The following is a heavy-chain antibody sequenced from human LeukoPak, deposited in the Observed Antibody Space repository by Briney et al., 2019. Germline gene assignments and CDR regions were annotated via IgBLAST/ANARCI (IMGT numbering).Heavy chain of an antibody. V-gene: IGHV3-23*01. CDR3: AKDGREWPRSLDY. J-gene: IGHJ4*02. D-gene: IGHD5-12*01. Sequence: GGSLRLSCAAPGFTFSSYAMSWVRQAPGKGLEWVSALSGSGGSTYYADSVKGRFTISRDNSKNTLYLQMNSLRAEDTAVYYCAKDGREWPRSLDYWGQGTLVTVSS. CDR2: LSGSGGST. CDR1: GFTFSSYA.